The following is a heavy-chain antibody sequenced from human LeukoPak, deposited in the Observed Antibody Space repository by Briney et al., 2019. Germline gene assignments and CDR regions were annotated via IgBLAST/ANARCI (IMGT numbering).Heavy chain of an antibody. Sequence: PGGSLRLSCIASGLTFSSYWMNWVRQAPGQGLEWVGRIKSKTDGETTDYAAPVRGRFTISRDDSKTTLYLQMNSLKTEDTAIYYCTTGAYSSGWLFDYWGQGTLVTVST. J-gene: IGHJ4*02. CDR3: TTGAYSSGWLFDY. D-gene: IGHD6-19*01. CDR1: GLTFSSYW. CDR2: IKSKTDGETT. V-gene: IGHV3-15*01.